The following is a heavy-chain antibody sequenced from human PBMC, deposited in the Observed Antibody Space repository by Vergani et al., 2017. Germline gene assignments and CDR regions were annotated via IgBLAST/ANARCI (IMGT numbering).Heavy chain of an antibody. Sequence: EVQLLESRGGLVQPGGSLRLSCAASGFTFSSYAMSWVRQAPGKGLEWVASISGSSSYVFYRDSVEGRFTITRDNAKKSVYLQMNSLRAEDTAMYFCARGLWDCTHIRCSPPSYWGQGTQVTVSS. V-gene: IGHV3-21*01. CDR1: GFTFSSYA. CDR3: ARGLWDCTHIRCSPPSY. D-gene: IGHD2-8*01. J-gene: IGHJ4*02. CDR2: ISGSSSYV.